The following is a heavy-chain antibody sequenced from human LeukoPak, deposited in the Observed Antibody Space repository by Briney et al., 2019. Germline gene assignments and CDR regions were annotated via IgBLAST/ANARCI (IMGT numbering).Heavy chain of an antibody. CDR3: ARQRGSASANYFDD. CDR1: GYSFTTYW. J-gene: IGHJ4*02. CDR2: VDPTDSYT. D-gene: IGHD6-19*01. Sequence: GESSQTSCKGSGYSFTTYWINWVRQMPGKGLEWMGRVDPTDSYTNYSPSFQGHVTISTDKSISTAYLQWSSLKASDTGIYYCARQRGSASANYFDDWGRGGLVAASS. V-gene: IGHV5-10-1*01.